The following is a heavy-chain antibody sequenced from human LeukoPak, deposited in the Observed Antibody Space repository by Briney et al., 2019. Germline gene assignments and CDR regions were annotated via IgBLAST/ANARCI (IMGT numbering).Heavy chain of an antibody. Sequence: GASVKVSCKASGYTFTGYYMHWVRQAPGQGLEWMGRINPNSGGTNYAQKFQGRVTMTRDTSISTAYMELSRLRSDDTAVYYCARASSGWLGYYFDCWGQGTLVTVSS. D-gene: IGHD6-19*01. CDR1: GYTFTGYY. CDR3: ARASSGWLGYYFDC. J-gene: IGHJ4*02. V-gene: IGHV1-2*06. CDR2: INPNSGGT.